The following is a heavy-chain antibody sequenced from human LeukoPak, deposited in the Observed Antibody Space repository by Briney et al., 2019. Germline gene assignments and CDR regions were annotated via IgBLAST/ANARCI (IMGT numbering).Heavy chain of an antibody. CDR2: INHSGST. CDR1: GGSLSGYY. CDR3: ARGPGGYSYGYWN. Sequence: SETLSLTCAVYGGSLSGYYWSWIRQLPGKGLEWIGEINHSGSTNYNPSLKSRVTISVDTSKNQFSLKLSSVTAADTAVYYCARGPGGYSYGYWNWGQGTLVTVSS. D-gene: IGHD5-18*01. J-gene: IGHJ4*02. V-gene: IGHV4-34*01.